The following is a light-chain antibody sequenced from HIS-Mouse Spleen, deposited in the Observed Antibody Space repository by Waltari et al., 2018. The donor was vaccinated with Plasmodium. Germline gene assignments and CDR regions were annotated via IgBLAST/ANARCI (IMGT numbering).Light chain of an antibody. J-gene: IGLJ1*01. CDR3: QAWDSSTAYYV. CDR1: KLGANY. V-gene: IGLV3-1*01. CDR2: QDS. Sequence: SYELTQPPSVSVSPGQTASIPCPGDKLGANYAYCYQQKPCHAPVLVIYQDSKRPSGIPERFSGSNSGNTATLTISGTQAMDEADYYCQAWDSSTAYYVFGTGTKVTVL.